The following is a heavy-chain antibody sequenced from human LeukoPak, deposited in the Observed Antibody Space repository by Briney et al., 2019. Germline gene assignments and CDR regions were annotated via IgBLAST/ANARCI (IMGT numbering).Heavy chain of an antibody. D-gene: IGHD2-15*01. CDR3: ASLGYCSGGSCYPDDY. Sequence: ASVKVSCKASGYTFTGYYIHWVRQAPGQGLEWMGWINPHSGGTYSARKFQGRVTMTRDTSISTAYMELSRLRSDDTAVYYSASLGYCSGGSCYPDDYWGQGTLVSVSS. V-gene: IGHV1-2*02. CDR2: INPHSGGT. J-gene: IGHJ4*02. CDR1: GYTFTGYY.